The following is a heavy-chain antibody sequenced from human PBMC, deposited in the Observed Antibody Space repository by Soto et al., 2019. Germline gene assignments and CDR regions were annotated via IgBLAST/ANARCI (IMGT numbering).Heavy chain of an antibody. D-gene: IGHD4-17*01. CDR3: LVTTSAFDI. CDR2: IKQGGIEK. Sequence: EVQLVESGGDLAQPGGSLRLSCAASGFTLSNFWVNWVRQAPGKGLEWVANIKQGGIEKNYVDSVKGRFTISRDDTKNSLFRQMNNLRAEDTAVYYCLVTTSAFDIWGRGTTVTVSS. CDR1: GFTLSNFW. J-gene: IGHJ3*02. V-gene: IGHV3-7*01.